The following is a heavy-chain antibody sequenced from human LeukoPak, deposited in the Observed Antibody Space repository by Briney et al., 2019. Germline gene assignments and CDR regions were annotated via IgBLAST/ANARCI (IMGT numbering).Heavy chain of an antibody. D-gene: IGHD3-22*01. Sequence: SQTLSLTCAVSGGSINSGGYSWGWIRQPPGKGLEWIGSIYYSGSTYYNPSLKSRVTISVDTSKNQFSLKLSSVTAADTAVYYCARRPPNYYDSSGYQYWGQGTLVTVSS. V-gene: IGHV4-30-2*03. CDR2: IYYSGST. J-gene: IGHJ4*02. CDR1: GGSINSGGYS. CDR3: ARRPPNYYDSSGYQY.